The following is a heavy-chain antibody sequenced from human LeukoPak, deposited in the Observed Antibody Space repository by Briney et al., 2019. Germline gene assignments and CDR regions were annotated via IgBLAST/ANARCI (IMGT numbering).Heavy chain of an antibody. CDR3: VSGDTGSGYYY. Sequence: GGSLRLSCGASGSTFSSHAMSWVRQTPERGLEWVSAITGGGDSAYYPDSVKGRFAISRDNSKNTLYLQMNNLGAEDTALYYCVSGDTGSGYYYWGQGTLVTVSS. CDR2: ITGGGDSA. J-gene: IGHJ4*02. CDR1: GSTFSSHA. V-gene: IGHV3-23*01. D-gene: IGHD3-22*01.